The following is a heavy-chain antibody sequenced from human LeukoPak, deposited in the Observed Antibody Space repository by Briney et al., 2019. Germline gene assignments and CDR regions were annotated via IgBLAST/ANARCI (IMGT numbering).Heavy chain of an antibody. Sequence: SETLSLTCTVSGGSISTNNHYGGWLRQPPGKGLEWIGNIYYSGSTDYNPSLKSRVTISVDTSDNHFSLKVTSVTAADTAVYYCARWRHGYNSVDAFDIWGQGVMVTVSS. CDR1: GGSISTNNHY. J-gene: IGHJ3*02. V-gene: IGHV4-39*01. CDR2: IYYSGST. CDR3: ARWRHGYNSVDAFDI. D-gene: IGHD5-24*01.